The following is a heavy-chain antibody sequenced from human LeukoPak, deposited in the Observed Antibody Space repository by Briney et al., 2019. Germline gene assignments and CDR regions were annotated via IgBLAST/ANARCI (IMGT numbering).Heavy chain of an antibody. Sequence: SETLSLACAFYGGSFSGYYWRWIRQPPGKGLEWIGEINHSGSTNYNPSLKSRVTISVDTSKNQLSLKLSSVTAADTAVYYCARDKRVYYDSSGYYDAFDIWGQGTMVTVSS. V-gene: IGHV4-34*01. CDR3: ARDKRVYYDSSGYYDAFDI. D-gene: IGHD3-22*01. CDR1: GGSFSGYY. CDR2: INHSGST. J-gene: IGHJ3*02.